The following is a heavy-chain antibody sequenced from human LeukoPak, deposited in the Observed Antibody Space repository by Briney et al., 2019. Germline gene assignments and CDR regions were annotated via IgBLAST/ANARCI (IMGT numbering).Heavy chain of an antibody. Sequence: ASVKVSCKASGGTFSSYAISWVRQAPGQGLEWMGGIIPIFGTANYAQKFQGRVTITADESTSTAYMELSSLRSEDTAVYYCARDVGDCSGGSCYSDYWGQGTLVTVSS. D-gene: IGHD2-15*01. CDR2: IIPIFGTA. CDR1: GGTFSSYA. V-gene: IGHV1-69*13. CDR3: ARDVGDCSGGSCYSDY. J-gene: IGHJ4*02.